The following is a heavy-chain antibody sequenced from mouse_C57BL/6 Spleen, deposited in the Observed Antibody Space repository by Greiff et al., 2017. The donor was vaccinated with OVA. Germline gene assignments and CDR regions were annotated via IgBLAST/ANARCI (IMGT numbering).Heavy chain of an antibody. Sequence: QVQLQQPGAELVKPGASVKMSCKASGYTFTSYWITWVKQRPGQGLEWIGDINPGSGSTNYNEKFKSKATLTVAKSSSTAYMQLSSLTSEDSAVSCCARGYSNLYYYAMYYWWQGTSVTVSS. J-gene: IGHJ4*01. D-gene: IGHD2-5*01. V-gene: IGHV1-55*01. CDR3: ARGYSNLYYYAMYY. CDR2: INPGSGST. CDR1: GYTFTSYW.